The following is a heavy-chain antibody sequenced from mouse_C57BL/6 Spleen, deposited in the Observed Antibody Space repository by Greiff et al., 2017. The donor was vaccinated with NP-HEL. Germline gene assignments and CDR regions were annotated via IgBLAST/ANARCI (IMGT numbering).Heavy chain of an antibody. CDR2: ISDGGSYT. CDR3: ARDRHYYGSSNYFDY. CDR1: GFTFSSYA. V-gene: IGHV5-4*01. Sequence: EVKLMESGGGLVKPGGSLKLSCAASGFTFSSYAMSWVRQTPEKRLEWVATISDGGSYTYYPDNVKGRFTISRDNAKNNLYLQMSHLKSEDTAMYYCARDRHYYGSSNYFDYWGQGTTLTVSS. D-gene: IGHD1-1*01. J-gene: IGHJ2*01.